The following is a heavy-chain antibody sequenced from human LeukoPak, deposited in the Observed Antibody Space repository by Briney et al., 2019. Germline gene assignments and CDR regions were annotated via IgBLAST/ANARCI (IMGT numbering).Heavy chain of an antibody. Sequence: PSETLSLTCTVSGGSISSGDYYWSWIRQPPGKGLEWIGYIYYSGSTYYNPSLKSRVTISVDTSKSQFSLKLSSVTAADTAVYYCARVWRKATKIVVGAQTNWFDPWGQGTLVTVSS. J-gene: IGHJ5*02. CDR2: IYYSGST. CDR1: GGSISSGDYY. V-gene: IGHV4-30-4*01. D-gene: IGHD2-2*01. CDR3: ARVWRKATKIVVGAQTNWFDP.